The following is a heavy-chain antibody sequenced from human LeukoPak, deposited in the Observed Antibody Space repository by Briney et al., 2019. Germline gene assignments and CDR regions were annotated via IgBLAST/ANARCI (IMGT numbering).Heavy chain of an antibody. CDR3: ARDAFRLLVRGVITEFDY. CDR2: ISSSSSYI. CDR1: GFTFSSYS. D-gene: IGHD3-10*01. J-gene: IGHJ4*02. V-gene: IGHV3-21*01. Sequence: PGGSLRLSCAASGFTFSSYSMNRVRQAPGKGLEWVSSISSSSSYIYYADSVKGRFTISRDNAKNSLYLQMNSLRAEDTAVYYCARDAFRLLVRGVITEFDYWGQGTLVTVSS.